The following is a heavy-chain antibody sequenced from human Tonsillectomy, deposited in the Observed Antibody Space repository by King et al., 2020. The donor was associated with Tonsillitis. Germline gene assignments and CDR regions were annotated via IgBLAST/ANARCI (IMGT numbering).Heavy chain of an antibody. CDR3: AKGGSPNDSNYSVMDF. CDR1: GFTFSTYG. Sequence: QLVQSGGGVVQPGRSLRLSCAASGFTFSTYGMHWVRQAPGKGLEWVAVISYDGSNKYYADSVKGRFTISRDNSKNTLYLQMNSLRAEDTAVYYCAKGGSPNDSNYSVMDFWGQGTTAPVPS. D-gene: IGHD3-3*01. J-gene: IGHJ6*02. V-gene: IGHV3-30*18. CDR2: ISYDGSNK.